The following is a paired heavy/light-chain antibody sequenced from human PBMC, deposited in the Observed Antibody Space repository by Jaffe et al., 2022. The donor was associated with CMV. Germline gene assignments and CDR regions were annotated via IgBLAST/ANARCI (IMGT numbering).Heavy chain of an antibody. CDR2: IYHSGST. J-gene: IGHJ6*03. D-gene: IGHD6-13*01. CDR1: GGSISSSNW. Sequence: QVQLQESGPGLVKPSGTLSLTCAVSGGSISSSNWWSWVRQPPGKGLEWIGEIYHSGSTNYNPSLKSRVTISVDKSKNQFSLKLSSVTAADTAVYYCARGPPIPYSSSWYDVDYYYMDVWGKGTTVTVSS. CDR3: ARGPPIPYSSSWYDVDYYYMDV. V-gene: IGHV4-4*02.
Light chain of an antibody. CDR2: DAS. J-gene: IGKJ3*01. Sequence: EIVLTQSPATLSLSPGERATLSCRASQSVSSYLAWYQQKPGQAPRLLIYDASNRATGIPARFSGSGSGTDFTLTISSLEPEDFAVYYCQQRSNWQITFGPGTKVDIK. V-gene: IGKV3-11*01. CDR3: QQRSNWQIT. CDR1: QSVSSY.